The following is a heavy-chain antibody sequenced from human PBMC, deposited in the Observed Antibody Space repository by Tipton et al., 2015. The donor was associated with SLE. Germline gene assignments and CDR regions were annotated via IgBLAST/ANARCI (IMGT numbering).Heavy chain of an antibody. CDR1: GDSITSHY. CDR3: ARDISAPGDFLYFDY. Sequence: TLSLTCTVSGDSITSHYWSWIRQSPGGGLEWIGNMFYSGSVTYNPSLKSRVTMSVDMSKNQFSLRLTSVTAADTAVYFCARDISAPGDFLYFDYWGQGTRVTVSS. V-gene: IGHV4-59*11. D-gene: IGHD7-27*01. J-gene: IGHJ4*02. CDR2: MFYSGSV.